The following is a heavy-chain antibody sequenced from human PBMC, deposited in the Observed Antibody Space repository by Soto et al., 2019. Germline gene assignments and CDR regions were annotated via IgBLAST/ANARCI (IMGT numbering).Heavy chain of an antibody. V-gene: IGHV1-46*01. J-gene: IGHJ6*01. CDR2: INPSGGST. CDR1: GYTITSYY. Sequence: ASVKVSCKASGYTITSYYMHWVRQAPGQGLEWRGIINPSGGSTSYAQKFQGRVTMTRDTSTSTVYMELSSLRSEDTAVDYCAGPSSSSHYYYYYGMDVWGQGTTVTVSS. CDR3: AGPSSSSHYYYYYGMDV. D-gene: IGHD6-6*01.